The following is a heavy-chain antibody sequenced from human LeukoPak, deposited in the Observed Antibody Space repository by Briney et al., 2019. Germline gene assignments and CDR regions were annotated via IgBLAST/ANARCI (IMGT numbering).Heavy chain of an antibody. V-gene: IGHV3-74*01. CDR2: ISSDESST. CDR1: GFTFSSYW. Sequence: PGGSLRLSCAASGFTFSSYWMHWVRQVPGKGLVWVSRISSDESSTTYADSVKGRFTISRDNAKNTLYLQMNSLRAEDTAVYYCARDTYGSGNFYEYLGQGTLVMVSS. D-gene: IGHD3-10*01. J-gene: IGHJ4*02. CDR3: ARDTYGSGNFYEY.